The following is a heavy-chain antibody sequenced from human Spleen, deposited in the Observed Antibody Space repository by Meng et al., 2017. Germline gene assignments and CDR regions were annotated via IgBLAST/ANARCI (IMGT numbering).Heavy chain of an antibody. CDR2: IYPGDSDT. Sequence: KASGKGSGYSFTSYWIGWVRQMPGKGLEWMGIIYPGDSDTRYSTSFQGEVTISADKSISTAYLQWSSLKASDTAMYYCARTDKGIAAAGTGKYYYYYYGMDVWGQGTTVTVSS. J-gene: IGHJ6*02. CDR3: ARTDKGIAAAGTGKYYYYYYGMDV. CDR1: GYSFTSYW. D-gene: IGHD6-13*01. V-gene: IGHV5-51*01.